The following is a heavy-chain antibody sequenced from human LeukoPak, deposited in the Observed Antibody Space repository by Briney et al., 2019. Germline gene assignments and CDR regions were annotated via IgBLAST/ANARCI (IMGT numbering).Heavy chain of an antibody. CDR2: INHSGST. J-gene: IGHJ4*02. CDR3: ARVSSSWYSY. Sequence: PSGTLSLTCAVYGGSFSGYYWSWIRQPPGKGLEWIGEINHSGSTNYNPSLKSRVTIPVDTSKNQFSLKLSSVTAADTAVYYCARVSSSWYSYWGRGTLVTVSS. D-gene: IGHD6-13*01. CDR1: GGSFSGYY. V-gene: IGHV4-34*01.